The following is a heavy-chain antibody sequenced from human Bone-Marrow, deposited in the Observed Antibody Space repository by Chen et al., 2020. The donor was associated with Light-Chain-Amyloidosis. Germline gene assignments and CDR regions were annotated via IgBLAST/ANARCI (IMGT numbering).Heavy chain of an antibody. CDR2: IYPDDSDA. Sequence: EVQLEQSGPEGKKPGESLKISCKGSGYTFPNYWIGWVRQMPGKGLEWRGVIYPDDSDARYSPSFEGQVTVSADESITTAYLQWRSLKASDTAMYYCARRRDGYNFDYWGQGTLVTVSS. D-gene: IGHD5-12*01. CDR3: ARRRDGYNFDY. CDR1: GYTFPNYW. V-gene: IGHV5-51*01. J-gene: IGHJ4*02.